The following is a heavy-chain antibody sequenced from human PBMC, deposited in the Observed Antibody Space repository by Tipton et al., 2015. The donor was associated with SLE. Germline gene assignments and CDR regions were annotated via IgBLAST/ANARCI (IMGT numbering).Heavy chain of an antibody. CDR1: GGSINNYY. CDR3: ARLTSMGGGYQLLSGYYYYMDV. Sequence: TLSLTCTVSGGSINNYYWTWIRQPPGKGLEWIGYVYHTGSTNYNPSLNSRVTISVDTSKNQFSLKLRSVTATDTAVYYCARLTSMGGGYQLLSGYYYYMDVWGKGTTVTVSS. D-gene: IGHD2-2*01. V-gene: IGHV4-59*08. J-gene: IGHJ6*03. CDR2: VYHTGST.